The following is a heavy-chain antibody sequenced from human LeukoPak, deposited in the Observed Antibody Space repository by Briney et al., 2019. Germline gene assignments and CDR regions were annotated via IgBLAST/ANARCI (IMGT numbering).Heavy chain of an antibody. CDR3: ARYWGRAFDY. D-gene: IGHD7-27*01. CDR1: GGSISSSSYY. CDR2: IYYSGST. J-gene: IGHJ4*02. V-gene: IGHV4-39*01. Sequence: SETLSLTCTVSGGSISSSSYYWGWIRQPPGKGLEWIGSIYYSGSTYYNPSLNSRVTISVDTSKNQFSLKLSSVTAADTAVYYCARYWGRAFDYWGQGTLVTVSS.